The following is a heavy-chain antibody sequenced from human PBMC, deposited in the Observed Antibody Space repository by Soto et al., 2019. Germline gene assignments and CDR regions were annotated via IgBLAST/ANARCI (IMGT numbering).Heavy chain of an antibody. Sequence: GGSLRLSCAASGFTFSSYAMSWVRQAPGKGLEWVSAISGSGGSTYYADSVKGRFTISRDNSKNTLYLQMNSLGAEDTAVYYCAIDADGDYGGFDYWGQGTLVTVSS. D-gene: IGHD4-17*01. CDR1: GFTFSSYA. J-gene: IGHJ4*02. CDR2: ISGSGGST. V-gene: IGHV3-23*01. CDR3: AIDADGDYGGFDY.